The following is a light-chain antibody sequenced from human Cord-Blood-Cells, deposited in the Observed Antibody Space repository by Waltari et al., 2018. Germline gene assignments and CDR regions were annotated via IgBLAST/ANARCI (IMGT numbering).Light chain of an antibody. CDR1: QSISSY. CDR2: AAS. Sequence: QXTQXXXXXSASXGXXVXITCRASQSISSYLNWYQQKPGKAPKLLIYAASSLQSGVPSRFSGSGSGTDFTLTISSLQPEDFATYYCQQSYSTPYTFGQGTKLEIK. CDR3: QQSYSTPYT. V-gene: IGKV1-39*01. J-gene: IGKJ2*01.